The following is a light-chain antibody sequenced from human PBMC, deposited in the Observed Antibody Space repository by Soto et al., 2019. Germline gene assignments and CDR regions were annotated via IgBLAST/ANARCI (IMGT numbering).Light chain of an antibody. Sequence: QSALTQPASVSGSPGQSITMSSTGSSSDVGAYNYVSWYQQHPGKAPRLMIYEVTNRPSGVSNRFSGSKSGNTASLTISGLRAEDEADYYCSSYTSGSTLVVFGGGTKLTVL. CDR3: SSYTSGSTLVV. CDR1: SSDVGAYNY. J-gene: IGLJ2*01. V-gene: IGLV2-14*01. CDR2: EVT.